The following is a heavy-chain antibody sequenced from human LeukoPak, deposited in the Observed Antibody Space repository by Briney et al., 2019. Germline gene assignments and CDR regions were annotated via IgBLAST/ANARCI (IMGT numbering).Heavy chain of an antibody. D-gene: IGHD1-26*01. V-gene: IGHV3-7*01. CDR1: GFTFTSYW. Sequence: GGSLRLSCATSGFTFTSYWMGWVRQAPGKGLEWAANIKQDGSEKYYVDSVKGRFTISRDNAKNSLYLQMNSLRAEDTAVYYCARLIVGAIDYWGQGTLVTVSS. CDR3: ARLIVGAIDY. CDR2: IKQDGSEK. J-gene: IGHJ4*02.